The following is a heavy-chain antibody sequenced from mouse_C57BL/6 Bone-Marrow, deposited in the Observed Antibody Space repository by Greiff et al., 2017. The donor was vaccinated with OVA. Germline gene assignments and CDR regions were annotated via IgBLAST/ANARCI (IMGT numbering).Heavy chain of an antibody. J-gene: IGHJ3*01. CDR3: ARKGLRWFAY. V-gene: IGHV1-81*01. CDR2: IYPRSGNT. D-gene: IGHD2-4*01. Sequence: VQLVESGAELARPGASVKLSCKASGYTFTSYGISWVKQRTGQGLEWIGEIYPRSGNTYYNEKFKGKATLTADKSSSTAYMELRSLTSEDSAVYFCARKGLRWFAYWGQGTLVTVSA. CDR1: GYTFTSYG.